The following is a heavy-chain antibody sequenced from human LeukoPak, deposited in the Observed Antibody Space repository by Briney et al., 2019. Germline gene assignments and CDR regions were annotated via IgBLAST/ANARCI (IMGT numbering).Heavy chain of an antibody. J-gene: IGHJ4*02. Sequence: SETLPLTCTVSGGSISSSSYYWGWIRQPPGKGLEWIGSIYYSGSTYYNPSLKSRVTISVDTSKNQFSLKLSSVTAADTAVYYCARDVLLWFGELLPRTFDYWGQGTLVTVSS. V-gene: IGHV4-39*07. D-gene: IGHD3-10*01. CDR3: ARDVLLWFGELLPRTFDY. CDR1: GGSISSSSYY. CDR2: IYYSGST.